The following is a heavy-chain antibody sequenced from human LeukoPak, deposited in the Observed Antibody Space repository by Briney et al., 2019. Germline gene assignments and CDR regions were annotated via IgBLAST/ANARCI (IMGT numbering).Heavy chain of an antibody. J-gene: IGHJ4*02. V-gene: IGHV3-23*01. D-gene: IGHD4-11*01. CDR2: LSGSAGGT. CDR3: AKDDSMTLDHFDY. Sequence: QSGGSLRLSCGVSGITLSNYGMSWVRQAPGKGLGWVAGLSGSAGGTNYADSVKGRFTISRDSSKNTLSLQMNSLTTEDTAVYYCAKDDSMTLDHFDYWGQGALVTVSS. CDR1: GITLSNYG.